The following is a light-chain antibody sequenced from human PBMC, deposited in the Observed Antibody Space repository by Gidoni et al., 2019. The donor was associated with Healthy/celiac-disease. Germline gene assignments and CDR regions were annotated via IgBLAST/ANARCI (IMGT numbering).Light chain of an antibody. Sequence: DIQMTQSPSTLSASVGDRVTITCRASQSISSWLAWYQQKPGKAPKLLIYDGSNLESGVPSRFSGSGSGTEFTLNISSLQPDDFATYYCQQYNSYPITFGQGTRLEIK. CDR1: QSISSW. V-gene: IGKV1-5*01. J-gene: IGKJ5*01. CDR2: DGS. CDR3: QQYNSYPIT.